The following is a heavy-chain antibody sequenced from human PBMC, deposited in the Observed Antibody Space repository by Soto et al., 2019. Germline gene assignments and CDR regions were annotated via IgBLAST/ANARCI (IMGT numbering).Heavy chain of an antibody. J-gene: IGHJ5*02. Sequence: GGSLRLSCVASGFTFSSYWMSWVRQAPGKGLEWVANIKQDGSAKYYVDSVKGRFTISRDNAKNSLYLQMNSLRDEDTAVYYCAREDDNWFDPWGQGTLVTVSS. CDR2: IKQDGSAK. CDR1: GFTFSSYW. CDR3: AREDDNWFDP. V-gene: IGHV3-7*03.